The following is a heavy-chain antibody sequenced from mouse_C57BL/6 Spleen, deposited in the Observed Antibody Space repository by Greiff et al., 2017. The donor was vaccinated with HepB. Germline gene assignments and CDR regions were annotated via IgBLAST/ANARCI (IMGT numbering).Heavy chain of an antibody. CDR3: ARDGYYVLYAMDY. CDR1: GFTFSSYA. D-gene: IGHD2-3*01. Sequence: EVKVVESGGGLVKPGGSLKLSCAASGFTFSSYAMSWVRQTPEKRLEWVATISDGGSYTYYPDNVKGRFTISRDNAKNNLYLQMSHLKSEDTAMYYCARDGYYVLYAMDYWGQGTSVTVSS. J-gene: IGHJ4*01. V-gene: IGHV5-4*01. CDR2: ISDGGSYT.